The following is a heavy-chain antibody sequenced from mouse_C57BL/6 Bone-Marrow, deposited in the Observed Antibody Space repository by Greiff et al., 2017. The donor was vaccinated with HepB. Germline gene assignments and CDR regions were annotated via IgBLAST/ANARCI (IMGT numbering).Heavy chain of an antibody. D-gene: IGHD2-1*01. Sequence: QVQLQQSGAELVRPGSSVKLSCKASGYTFTSYWMHWVKQRPIQGLEWIGNIDPSDSETHYNQKFKDKATLTVDKSSSTAYMQLSSLTSEDSAVYYCARRGDGNFHYYAMDYWGQGTSVTVSS. J-gene: IGHJ4*01. CDR3: ARRGDGNFHYYAMDY. V-gene: IGHV1-52*01. CDR1: GYTFTSYW. CDR2: IDPSDSET.